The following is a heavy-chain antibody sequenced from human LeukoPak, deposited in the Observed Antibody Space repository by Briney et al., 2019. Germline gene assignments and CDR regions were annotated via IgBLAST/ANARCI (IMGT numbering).Heavy chain of an antibody. Sequence: ASVKVSCKASGGTFRSYAISWVRQAPGQGLEWMGGIIPIFGTANYAQKFQGRVTITADESTSTAYMELSSLRSEDTAVYYCAREVVVVVAATGWFDPWGQGTLVTVSS. J-gene: IGHJ5*02. CDR2: IIPIFGTA. CDR1: GGTFRSYA. D-gene: IGHD2-15*01. V-gene: IGHV1-69*13. CDR3: AREVVVVVAATGWFDP.